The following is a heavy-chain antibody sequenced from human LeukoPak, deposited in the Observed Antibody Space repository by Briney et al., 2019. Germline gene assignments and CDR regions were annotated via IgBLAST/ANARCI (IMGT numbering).Heavy chain of an antibody. D-gene: IGHD3-22*01. CDR1: GITLSNYG. CDR2: LSDSGART. V-gene: IGHV3-23*01. J-gene: IGHJ4*01. Sequence: GGSLRLSCAVPGITLSNYGMSWVRQAPGKGLEWVAGLSDSGARTNYADSVKGRFIISRDNAKNTLYLQMNSLRAEDTAVYLCAKRGVVIRVILVGLHKEAYYFDSWGQGALVTVSS. CDR3: AKRGVVIRVILVGLHKEAYYFDS.